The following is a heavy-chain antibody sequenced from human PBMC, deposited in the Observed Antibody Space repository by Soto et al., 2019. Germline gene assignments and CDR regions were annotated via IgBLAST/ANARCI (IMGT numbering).Heavy chain of an antibody. V-gene: IGHV4-31*03. Sequence: QGQLQESGPGLVKPSQTLSLTCTVSGGSISSGGYYWSWIRPHPGKGLEWIGYIYYSGSTYYNPSLKSRVTISVDTSKNQFSLKLSSVTAADTAVYYCARWVGATSFDCWGQGTLVTVSS. CDR2: IYYSGST. D-gene: IGHD1-26*01. CDR1: GGSISSGGYY. J-gene: IGHJ4*02. CDR3: ARWVGATSFDC.